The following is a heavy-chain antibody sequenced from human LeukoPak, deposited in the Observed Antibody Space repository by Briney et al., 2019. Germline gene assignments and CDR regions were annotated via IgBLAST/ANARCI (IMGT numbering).Heavy chain of an antibody. CDR2: IYYSGST. V-gene: IGHV4-39*07. CDR3: ARDISVMEGDYVHYYYGMDV. Sequence: PSETLSLTCTVSGGSISSSSYYWGWIRQPPGKGLEGFGCIYYSGSTYYPPTLKSRVTISVDTSTNQFSLKLSSVTAADTAVYYCARDISVMEGDYVHYYYGMDVWGKGTTVTVSS. J-gene: IGHJ6*04. CDR1: GGSISSSSYY. D-gene: IGHD4-17*01.